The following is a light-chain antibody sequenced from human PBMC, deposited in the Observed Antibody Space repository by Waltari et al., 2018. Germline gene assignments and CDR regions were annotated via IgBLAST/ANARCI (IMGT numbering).Light chain of an antibody. Sequence: AIRITQSPSSLSASTGYRVTITCRPSQGISSYLAWYQQKPGKAPKLLFYAASTLQSGVPSRFSGSGSGTDFTLTISCLQSEDFATYYCQQYYSYPRTFGQGTKVEIK. J-gene: IGKJ1*01. V-gene: IGKV1-8*01. CDR3: QQYYSYPRT. CDR2: AAS. CDR1: QGISSY.